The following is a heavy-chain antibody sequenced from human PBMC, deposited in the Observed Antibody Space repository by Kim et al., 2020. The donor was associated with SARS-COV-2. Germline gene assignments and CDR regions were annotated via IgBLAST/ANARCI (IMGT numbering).Heavy chain of an antibody. D-gene: IGHD4-17*01. V-gene: IGHV3-23*01. CDR3: AKGSHGDYDY. CDR1: GFTFSNYA. J-gene: IGHJ4*02. Sequence: GGSLRLSCAASGFTFSNYAMSWIRQAPGKGLEWVSAISAGGTTKFYADSVKGRFTISRDNSKNTLYLQMISLRVEDTAVYYCAKGSHGDYDYWGQGTLVT. CDR2: ISAGGTTK.